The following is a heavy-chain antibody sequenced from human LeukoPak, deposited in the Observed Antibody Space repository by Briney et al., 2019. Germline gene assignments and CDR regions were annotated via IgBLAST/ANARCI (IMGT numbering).Heavy chain of an antibody. Sequence: ASVKVSCKASGYTFTSCGISWVRQAPGQGLEWMGWISAYNGNTNYAQKLQGRVTMTTDTSTSTAYMELRSLRSDDTAVYYCAREEGSTSFGPYYYGMDVWGQGTTVTVSS. CDR1: GYTFTSCG. D-gene: IGHD2-2*01. CDR3: AREEGSTSFGPYYYGMDV. CDR2: ISAYNGNT. V-gene: IGHV1-18*01. J-gene: IGHJ6*02.